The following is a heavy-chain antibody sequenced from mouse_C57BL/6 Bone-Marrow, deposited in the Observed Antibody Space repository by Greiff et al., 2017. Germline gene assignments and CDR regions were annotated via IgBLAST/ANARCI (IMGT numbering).Heavy chain of an antibody. CDR3: ANQVPGGYFDV. CDR2: IYPTSGNT. V-gene: IGHV1-81*01. J-gene: IGHJ1*02. D-gene: IGHD2-14*01. Sequence: VQLLQSGAELVRPGASVKLSCKASGYTFTSYGISWVKQRTGQGLEWIGEIYPTSGNTNYNEKFKGKATMTADKSSSTAYMELRSLTSEDSAVYLWANQVPGGYFDVWGTGTTVTVSS. CDR1: GYTFTSYG.